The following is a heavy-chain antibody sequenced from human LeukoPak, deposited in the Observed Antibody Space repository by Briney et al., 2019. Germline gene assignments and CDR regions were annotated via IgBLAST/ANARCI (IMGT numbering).Heavy chain of an antibody. J-gene: IGHJ4*02. CDR1: GGSISIFY. V-gene: IGHV4-59*01. CDR2: IYYSGTT. CDR3: ARIDAVAATPTSFDY. D-gene: IGHD2-15*01. Sequence: SETLSLTCTVSGGSISIFYWSWIRQPPGKGLEWIGDIYYSGTTTYNPSLKNRLTIILDTSKNHFSLRLTSVTAADTAVYYCARIDAVAATPTSFDYWGQGTLVTVSS.